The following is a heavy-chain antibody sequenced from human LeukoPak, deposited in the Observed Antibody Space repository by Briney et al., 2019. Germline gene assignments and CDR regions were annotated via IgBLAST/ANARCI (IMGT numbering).Heavy chain of an antibody. Sequence: SETLSLTCTVSGGSISRYYWSWIRQPPGEGLEWIGYIYYSGSTNYNPSLKSRVTISVDTSKNQFSLKLSSVTAADTAVYYCARGGGIRSAFDIWGQGTMVTVSS. CDR3: ARGGGIRSAFDI. V-gene: IGHV4-59*01. D-gene: IGHD3-3*02. CDR1: GGSISRYY. CDR2: IYYSGST. J-gene: IGHJ3*02.